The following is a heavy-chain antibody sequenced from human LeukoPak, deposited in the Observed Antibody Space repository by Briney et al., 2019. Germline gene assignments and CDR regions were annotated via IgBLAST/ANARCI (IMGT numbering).Heavy chain of an antibody. D-gene: IGHD3-10*01. V-gene: IGHV4-39*07. Sequence: SETLSLTCTVSGGSISGSSYYWGWIRQPPGKGLGWIGNIYYSGSTYYNPSLKSRVTISVDTSKNQFSLKLSSVTAADTAVYYCAREMQDKSLQWIGELKKYYYYYMDVWGKGTTVIVSS. CDR2: IYYSGST. CDR3: AREMQDKSLQWIGELKKYYYYYMDV. J-gene: IGHJ6*03. CDR1: GGSISGSSYY.